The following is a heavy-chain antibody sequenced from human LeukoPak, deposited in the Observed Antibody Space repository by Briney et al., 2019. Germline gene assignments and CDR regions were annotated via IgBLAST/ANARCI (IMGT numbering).Heavy chain of an antibody. CDR3: ARASTIFGVVNPAFDY. V-gene: IGHV3-48*03. CDR2: ISSSGSTI. J-gene: IGHJ4*02. CDR1: GFTFSSYE. D-gene: IGHD3-3*01. Sequence: GGSLRLSCAASGFTFSSYEMNWVRQAPGKGLEWVSYISSSGSTIYYADSVKGRFTISRDNAKNSLYLQMNSLRAADTAVYYCARASTIFGVVNPAFDYWGQGTLVTVSS.